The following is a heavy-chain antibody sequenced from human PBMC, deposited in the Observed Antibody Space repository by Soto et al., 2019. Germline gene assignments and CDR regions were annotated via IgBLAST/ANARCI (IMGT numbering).Heavy chain of an antibody. CDR3: ARGSTTEKVDS. J-gene: IGHJ4*02. CDR1: GGSISSSNW. Sequence: SETLSLTCAVSGGSISSSNWWSWVRQPPGKGLEWIGEIYHSGSTNYNPSLKSRVTISADTSKNQFSLKLTSVTAADTAVYYCARGSTTEKVDSWGQGTLVTVSS. D-gene: IGHD4-17*01. V-gene: IGHV4-4*02. CDR2: IYHSGST.